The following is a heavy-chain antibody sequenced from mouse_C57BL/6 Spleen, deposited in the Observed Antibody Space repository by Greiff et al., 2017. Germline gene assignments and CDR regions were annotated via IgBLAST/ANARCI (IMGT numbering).Heavy chain of an antibody. CDR2: INPGSGGT. V-gene: IGHV1-54*01. CDR1: GYAFTNYL. J-gene: IGHJ4*01. CDR3: ARSRDYGSSPYAMDY. Sequence: VQLQQSGAELVRPGTSVKVSCKASGYAFTNYLIEWVKQRPGQGLEWIGVINPGSGGTNYNEKFKGKATLTADKSSSTAYMQISSLTSEDSAVYFCARSRDYGSSPYAMDYWGQGTSVTVSS. D-gene: IGHD1-1*01.